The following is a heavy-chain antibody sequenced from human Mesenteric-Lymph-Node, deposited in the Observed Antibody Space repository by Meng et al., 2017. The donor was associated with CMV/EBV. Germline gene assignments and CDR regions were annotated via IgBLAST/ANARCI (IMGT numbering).Heavy chain of an antibody. J-gene: IGHJ6*02. V-gene: IGHV3-30-3*01. D-gene: IGHD2-2*01. CDR3: AKDLLTDIVVVPAARNYYYYYGMDV. Sequence: GESLKISCAASGFTFSSYAMHWVRQAPGKGLEWVAVISYDGSNKYYADSVKGRFTISRDNSKNTLHLQMNSLRAEDTAVYYCAKDLLTDIVVVPAARNYYYYYGMDVWGQGTTVTVSS. CDR1: GFTFSSYA. CDR2: ISYDGSNK.